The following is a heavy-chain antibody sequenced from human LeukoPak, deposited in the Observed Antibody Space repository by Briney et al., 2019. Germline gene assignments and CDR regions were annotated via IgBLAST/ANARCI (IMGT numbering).Heavy chain of an antibody. D-gene: IGHD3-3*01. CDR2: IYPGDSDT. CDR3: ARRKRRYDFWSGYYAFYY. Sequence: GESLKISCKGSGYSFTSYWIGWVRQMPGKGLEWMGIIYPGDSDTRYSPSFQGQVTISADKSISTAYLQWSSLKASDTAMYYCARRKRRYDFWSGYYAFYYWGQGTLVTVSS. V-gene: IGHV5-51*01. J-gene: IGHJ4*02. CDR1: GYSFTSYW.